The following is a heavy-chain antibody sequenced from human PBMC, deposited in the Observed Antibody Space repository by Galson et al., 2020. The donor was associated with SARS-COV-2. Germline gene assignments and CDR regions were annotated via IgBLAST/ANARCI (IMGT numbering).Heavy chain of an antibody. Sequence: GESLKISCAASGFTFSSYAMHWVRQAPGKGLEWVAVISYDGSNKYYADSVKGRFTISRDNSKNTLYLQMNSLRAEDTAVYYCARCSAVRGVIIRTYYYMDVWGKGTTVTISS. V-gene: IGHV3-30*04. CDR1: GFTFSSYA. J-gene: IGHJ6*03. CDR2: ISYDGSNK. CDR3: ARCSAVRGVIIRTYYYMDV. D-gene: IGHD3-10*01.